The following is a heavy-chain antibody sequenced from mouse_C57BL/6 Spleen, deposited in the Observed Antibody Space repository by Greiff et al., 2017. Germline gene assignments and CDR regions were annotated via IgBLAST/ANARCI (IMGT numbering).Heavy chain of an antibody. CDR2: ISSGGSYT. CDR3: ARHGGSSSHFDD. CDR1: GFTFSSYC. Sequence: EVKLVESGGDFVKPGASLKLSCAASGFTFSSYCLSWVRQTPDKRLEWVATISSGGSYTYYPDSLKGRFTISRDNAKNTLYLKMSSRKSEDTAMDYCARHGGSSSHFDDWGQGTTLTVAA. D-gene: IGHD1-1*01. V-gene: IGHV5-6*01. J-gene: IGHJ2*01.